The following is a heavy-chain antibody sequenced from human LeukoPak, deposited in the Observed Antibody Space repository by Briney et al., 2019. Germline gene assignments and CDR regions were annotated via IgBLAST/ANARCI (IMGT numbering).Heavy chain of an antibody. CDR2: INNSGST. CDR3: ARGPTGYYMDV. CDR1: GGSFSGYY. V-gene: IGHV4-34*01. Sequence: SETLSLTCALYGGSFSGYYWSWIRQPPEGGIEWIGEINNSGSTNYNPSLKSRVTISVDTSKNQFSLKVSSVTAADTAVYYCARGPTGYYMDVWGKGTTVTVSS. J-gene: IGHJ6*03. D-gene: IGHD2-8*02.